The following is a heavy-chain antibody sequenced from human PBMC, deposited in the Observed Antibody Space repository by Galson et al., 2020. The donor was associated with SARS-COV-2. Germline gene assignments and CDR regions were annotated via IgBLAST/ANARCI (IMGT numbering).Heavy chain of an antibody. CDR2: IDWDDDK. CDR3: ARIRYDILTGYHYGMDV. Sequence: GPTLVKPTQTLTLTCTFSGFSLSTSGMCVSWIRQPPGKALEWLALIDWDDDKYYSTSLKTRLTISKDTSKNQVVLTMTNMDPVDTATYYCARIRYDILTGYHYGMDVWGQGTTVTVSS. CDR1: GFSLSTSGMC. J-gene: IGHJ6*02. D-gene: IGHD3-9*01. V-gene: IGHV2-70*01.